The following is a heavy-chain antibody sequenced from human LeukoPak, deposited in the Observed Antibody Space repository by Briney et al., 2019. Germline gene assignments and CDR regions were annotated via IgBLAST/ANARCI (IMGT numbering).Heavy chain of an antibody. CDR1: VYTFSNFG. V-gene: IGHV1-18*01. Sequence: ASVKASCKASVYTFSNFGINWVRQAPGQGLEWMGWISGNNDNSNYGQKFQGRLTMTTDSSTSIAYMELRKLRSDDTAVYYCARDGTSTDDFWGQGTLVTVSS. CDR2: ISGNNDNS. CDR3: ARDGTSTDDF. D-gene: IGHD2-2*01. J-gene: IGHJ4*02.